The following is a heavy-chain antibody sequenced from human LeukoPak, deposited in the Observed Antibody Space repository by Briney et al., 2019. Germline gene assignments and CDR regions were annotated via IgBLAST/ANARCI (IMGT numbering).Heavy chain of an antibody. CDR2: IIAYNSNK. J-gene: IGHJ4*02. D-gene: IGHD2-15*01. CDR1: GYTFTNYG. V-gene: IGHV1-18*01. Sequence: ASVKVSCKASGYTFTNYGISWVRQAPGQGLEWMGWIIAYNSNKDYAQKLQGRLTMTTDTSTSTAYMELRSLRSDDTAVYYCASEGRYCIGISCYSRPKLFDYWGQGTLVTVSS. CDR3: ASEGRYCIGISCYSRPKLFDY.